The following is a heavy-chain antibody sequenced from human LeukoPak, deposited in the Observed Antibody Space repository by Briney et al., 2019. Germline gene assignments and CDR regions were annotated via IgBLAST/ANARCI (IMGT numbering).Heavy chain of an antibody. D-gene: IGHD3-3*01. CDR3: ARDVETYYDFWSGSDAFDI. V-gene: IGHV1-2*02. CDR1: GYTFTGYY. Sequence: GASVKVSCKASGYTFTGYYMHWVRQAPGQGLEWMGWINPNSGGTNYAQKFQGRVTMTRDTSISTAYMELSRLRSDDTAVYYCARDVETYYDFWSGSDAFDIWGQGTMVTVSS. J-gene: IGHJ3*02. CDR2: INPNSGGT.